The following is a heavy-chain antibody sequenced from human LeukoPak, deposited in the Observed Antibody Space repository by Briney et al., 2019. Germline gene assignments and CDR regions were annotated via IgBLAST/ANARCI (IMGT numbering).Heavy chain of an antibody. CDR2: INGDGGST. CDR1: GFTFADYA. D-gene: IGHD3-22*01. Sequence: PGGSLRLSCAASGFTFADYAMNWVRQVPGKGLEWVSLINGDGGSTYYADSVKGRFTISRDNSKNSLYLQMNSLRAEDTALYYCAKDMGDSSGYYLGNWGQGTLVTVSS. CDR3: AKDMGDSSGYYLGN. J-gene: IGHJ4*02. V-gene: IGHV3-43*02.